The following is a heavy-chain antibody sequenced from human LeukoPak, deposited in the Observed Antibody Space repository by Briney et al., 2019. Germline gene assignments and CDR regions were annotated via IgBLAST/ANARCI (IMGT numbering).Heavy chain of an antibody. CDR1: GGSISSYY. D-gene: IGHD1-14*01. J-gene: IGHJ3*02. CDR3: ARSPDRLGAFDI. CDR2: IYTSRST. V-gene: IGHV4-4*07. Sequence: KPSETLSLTCTVSGGSISSYYWSWIRQPAGKGLEWIGHIYTSRSTNYNPSLKSRGTMSVDTSKNQFSLKLSSVTAADTAVYYCARSPDRLGAFDIWGQGTMVTVSS.